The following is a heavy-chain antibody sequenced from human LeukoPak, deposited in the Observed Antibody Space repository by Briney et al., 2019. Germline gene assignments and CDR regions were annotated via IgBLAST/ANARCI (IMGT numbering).Heavy chain of an antibody. V-gene: IGHV3-23*01. CDR1: GFTFSSYA. CDR3: ARDSRPYSSSPAPVDY. CDR2: ISGSGGST. D-gene: IGHD6-13*01. Sequence: GGSLRLSCAASGFTFSSYAMSWVRQAPGKGLEWVSGISGSGGSTYYADSVKGRFTISRDNSKNTLYLQMNSLRAEDTAVYYCARDSRPYSSSPAPVDYWGQGTLVTVSS. J-gene: IGHJ4*02.